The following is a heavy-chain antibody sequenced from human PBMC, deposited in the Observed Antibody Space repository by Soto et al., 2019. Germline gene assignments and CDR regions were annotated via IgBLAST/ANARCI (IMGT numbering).Heavy chain of an antibody. CDR3: ARAGVRSYGWLDV. Sequence: EVQLLESGGGLVQPGGSLRLSCAASGFTFSSYALSWVRQAPGKGLEWVSTINGNGDTTYYAGSVRGRVTISRDNSKNTLYLQMNSLRAEDTAVYHCARAGVRSYGWLDVWGQGTTVTTS. V-gene: IGHV3-23*01. CDR1: GFTFSSYA. D-gene: IGHD5-18*01. CDR2: INGNGDTT. J-gene: IGHJ6*02.